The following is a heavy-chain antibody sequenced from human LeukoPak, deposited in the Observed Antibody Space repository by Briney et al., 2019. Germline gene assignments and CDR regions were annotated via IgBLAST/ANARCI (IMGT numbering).Heavy chain of an antibody. Sequence: SETLSLTCTVSGYSISSGYYWGWIRQPPGKGLEWIGSIYHSGSTYYNPSLKSRVTISVDTSKNQFSLKLSSVTAADTAVYYCARDGITGTTSSEFDPWGQGTLATVSS. CDR2: IYHSGST. D-gene: IGHD1-7*01. J-gene: IGHJ5*02. CDR3: ARDGITGTTSSEFDP. CDR1: GYSISSGYY. V-gene: IGHV4-38-2*02.